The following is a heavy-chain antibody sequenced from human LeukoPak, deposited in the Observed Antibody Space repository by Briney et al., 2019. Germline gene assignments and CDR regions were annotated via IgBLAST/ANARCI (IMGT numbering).Heavy chain of an antibody. D-gene: IGHD3-16*01. CDR3: ARIRRGGHFDY. V-gene: IGHV4-30-2*01. CDR1: GGSISSGGYY. CDR2: IYHSGST. Sequence: PSQTLSLTCTVSGGSISSGGYYWSWIRQPPGKGLEWIGYIYHSGSTYYNPSLKSRVTISVDRSKNQFSLKLSSVTAADTAVYYCARIRRGGHFDYWGQGTLVTVSS. J-gene: IGHJ4*02.